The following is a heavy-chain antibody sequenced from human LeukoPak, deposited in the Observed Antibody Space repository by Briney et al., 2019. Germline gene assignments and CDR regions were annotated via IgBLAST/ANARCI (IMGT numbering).Heavy chain of an antibody. V-gene: IGHV3-72*01. CDR3: VRVDTTSSGWYHLDN. J-gene: IGHJ4*02. D-gene: IGHD6-13*01. CDR1: GFAITDHH. Sequence: GGSLRLSCAASGFAITDHHMDWVRQAPGKGMEWVGRSQTTKPNSCTTEYAASVKGRFTISRDDLKNSLYLQLNSLKTEDTAVYYCVRVDTTSSGWYHLDNWGQGTLVTVSS. CDR2: SQTTKPNSCTT.